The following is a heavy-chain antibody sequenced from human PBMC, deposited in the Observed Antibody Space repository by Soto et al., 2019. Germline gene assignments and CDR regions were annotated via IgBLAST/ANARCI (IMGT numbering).Heavy chain of an antibody. V-gene: IGHV4-4*02. D-gene: IGHD3-3*01. CDR2: IYHSGST. Sequence: PSETLSLTCTVSGGSISSSNWWSWVRQPPGKGLEWIGEIYHSGSTNYNPSLKSRVTISVDKSKNQFSLKLSSVTAADTAVYYCATSQPYYDFWSGYRGDWGQGTLVTVSS. CDR1: GGSISSSNW. CDR3: ATSQPYYDFWSGYRGD. J-gene: IGHJ4*02.